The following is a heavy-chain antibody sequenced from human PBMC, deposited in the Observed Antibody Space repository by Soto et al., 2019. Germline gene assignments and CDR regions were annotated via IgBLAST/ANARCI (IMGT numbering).Heavy chain of an antibody. J-gene: IGHJ4*02. V-gene: IGHV4-34*01. CDR1: GGSFSCYY. D-gene: IGHD6-19*01. CDR3: ARIFGYSSGWYPAYYFDY. Sequence: SETLSLTCAVSGGSFSCYYLSLIRQPPGKGLEWIGEINHSGSTNYNPSLKSRVTISVDTSKNQFSLKLSSVTAADTAVYYCARIFGYSSGWYPAYYFDYWGQGNLVTVSS. CDR2: INHSGST.